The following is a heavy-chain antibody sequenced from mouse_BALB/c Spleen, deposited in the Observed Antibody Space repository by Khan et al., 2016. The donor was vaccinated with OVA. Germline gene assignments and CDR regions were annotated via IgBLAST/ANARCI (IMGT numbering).Heavy chain of an antibody. CDR1: GYTFNRYT. Sequence: VQLQQSGAELARPGASVKMSCKASGYTFNRYTMHWVKLRPGQGLEWIGYINPSSGYTNYTQTLKDKATLTADKSSSTAYMQLSSLTSEDSAGYYCARIYDDYDWYYAMDYWGQGTSVTVSS. CDR2: INPSSGYT. CDR3: ARIYDDYDWYYAMDY. J-gene: IGHJ4*01. D-gene: IGHD2-4*01. V-gene: IGHV1-4*01.